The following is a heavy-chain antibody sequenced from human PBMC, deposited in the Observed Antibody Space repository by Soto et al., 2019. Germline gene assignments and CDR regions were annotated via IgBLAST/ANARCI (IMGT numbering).Heavy chain of an antibody. D-gene: IGHD3-3*01. Sequence: ASVKVSCKVSGYTFTGYYMHWVRQAPGQGLEWMGWINPNSGGTNYAQKFQGRVTMTRDTSISTAYMELSRLRSDDTAVYYCARESVPYYDFWSCQKGVDAFDILGQGTMV. CDR3: ARESVPYYDFWSCQKGVDAFDI. J-gene: IGHJ3*02. CDR2: INPNSGGT. V-gene: IGHV1-2*02. CDR1: GYTFTGYY.